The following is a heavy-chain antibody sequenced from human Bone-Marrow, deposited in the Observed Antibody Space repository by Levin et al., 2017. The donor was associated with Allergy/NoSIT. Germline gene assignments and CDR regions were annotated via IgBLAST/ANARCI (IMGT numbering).Heavy chain of an antibody. CDR2: SFNDGRS. V-gene: IGHV3-53*01. J-gene: IGHJ4*02. Sequence: ETLSLTCAASGFSITSRFLAWVRQAPGKGLEWVSSSFNDGRSFYADSVKGRFTISRDNSKNMFYLQMNSLRAGDTAIYYCAEGDFYYWGQGAPVTVSS. CDR3: AEGDFYY. CDR1: GFSITSRF.